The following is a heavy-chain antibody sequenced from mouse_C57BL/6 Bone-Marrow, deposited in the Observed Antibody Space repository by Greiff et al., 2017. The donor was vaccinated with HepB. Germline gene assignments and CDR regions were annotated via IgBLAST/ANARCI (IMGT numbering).Heavy chain of an antibody. CDR1: GFTFSDFY. Sequence: EVQGVESGGGLVQSGRSLRLSCATSGFTFSDFYMECVRQAPGKGLEWITASRNKANDYTTEYSASVKGRFIVSRDTSQSILYLQMNALRAEDTAIYYCARDAGDPLYAMDYWGQGTSVTVSS. J-gene: IGHJ4*01. CDR3: ARDAGDPLYAMDY. V-gene: IGHV7-1*01. CDR2: SRNKANDYTT. D-gene: IGHD3-3*01.